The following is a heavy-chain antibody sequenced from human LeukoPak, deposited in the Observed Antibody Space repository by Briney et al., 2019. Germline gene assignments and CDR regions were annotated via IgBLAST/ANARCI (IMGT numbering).Heavy chain of an antibody. CDR3: ARDKVTGYGMDV. J-gene: IGHJ6*02. CDR2: IYGDGST. Sequence: PGGSLRLSCAASGFTVSSNYMSWVRQAPGKGLEWVSNIYGDGSTYYADSVKGRFTISRDNSKNTLYLQMNTLRVEDAAVYYCARDKVTGYGMDVWGQGTTVTVSS. CDR1: GFTVSSNY. V-gene: IGHV3-53*01.